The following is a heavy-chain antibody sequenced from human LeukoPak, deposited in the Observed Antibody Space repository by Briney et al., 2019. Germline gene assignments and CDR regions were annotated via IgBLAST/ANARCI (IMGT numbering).Heavy chain of an antibody. CDR2: ISSSSSYI. J-gene: IGHJ4*02. CDR1: GFTFSNAW. D-gene: IGHD3-10*01. Sequence: PGGSLRLSCAASGFTFSNAWMSWVRQAPGKGLEWVSSISSSSSYIYYADSVKGRFTISRDNAKNSLYLQMNSLRAEDTAVYYCVKSPWYHGSGSYSGTIHWGQGTLVTVSS. V-gene: IGHV3-21*01. CDR3: VKSPWYHGSGSYSGTIH.